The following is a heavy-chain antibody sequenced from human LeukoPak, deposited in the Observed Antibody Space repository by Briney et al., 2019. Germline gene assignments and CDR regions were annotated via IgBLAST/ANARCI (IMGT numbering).Heavy chain of an antibody. Sequence: GGSLRLSCAASGFTFSSYSMNWARQTPGKGLEWVSYISSSSTIYYADSVKGRFTISRDNAKNSLYLQMNSLRAEDTAVYYCAREGVLEWLLPDYWGQGTLVTVSS. CDR1: GFTFSSYS. J-gene: IGHJ4*02. V-gene: IGHV3-48*01. D-gene: IGHD3-3*01. CDR2: ISSSSTI. CDR3: AREGVLEWLLPDY.